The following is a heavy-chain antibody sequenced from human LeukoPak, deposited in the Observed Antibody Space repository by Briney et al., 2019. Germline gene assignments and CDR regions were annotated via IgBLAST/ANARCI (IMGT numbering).Heavy chain of an antibody. Sequence: SQTLSLTCTVSGGSISSGDYYWSWIRQPPGKGLEWIAYMYYSGSTYYNPSLKSRVTMSADTSKNQLSLKLSSVTAADTAVYYCAGPYYYDSRIDPWGQGILVTVSS. J-gene: IGHJ5*02. D-gene: IGHD3-22*01. V-gene: IGHV4-30-4*01. CDR1: GGSISSGDYY. CDR3: AGPYYYDSRIDP. CDR2: MYYSGST.